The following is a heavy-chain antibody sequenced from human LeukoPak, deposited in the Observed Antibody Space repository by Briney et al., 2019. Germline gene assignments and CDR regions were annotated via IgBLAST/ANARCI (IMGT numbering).Heavy chain of an antibody. CDR3: AKSPPSYYYDSSGDAFDI. CDR1: GFTFSSYA. V-gene: IGHV3-23*01. Sequence: GGSLRLSCAASGFTFSSYAMSWVRQAPGEGLEWVSAISGGGGSTYYADSVKGRFTISRDNSKNTLYLQMNSLRAEDTAVYYCAKSPPSYYYDSSGDAFDIWGQGTMVTVSS. D-gene: IGHD3-22*01. CDR2: ISGGGGST. J-gene: IGHJ3*02.